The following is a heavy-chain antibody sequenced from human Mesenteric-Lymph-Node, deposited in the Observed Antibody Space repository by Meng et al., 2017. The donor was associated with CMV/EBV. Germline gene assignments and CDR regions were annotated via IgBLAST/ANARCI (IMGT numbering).Heavy chain of an antibody. CDR2: ISWNGGST. D-gene: IGHD7-27*01. Sequence: GESLKISCAASGFTFDDYTMHWVRQAPGKGLEWVSLISWNGGSTYYADSVKGRLTISRDNSKNSLFLQMNSLKTEDTALYYCAKGGSGVMTFDVWGQGTMVTVSS. J-gene: IGHJ3*01. CDR1: GFTFDDYT. V-gene: IGHV3-43*01. CDR3: AKGGSGVMTFDV.